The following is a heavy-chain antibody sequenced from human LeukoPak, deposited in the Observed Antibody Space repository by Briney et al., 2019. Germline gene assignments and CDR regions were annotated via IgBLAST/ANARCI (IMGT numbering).Heavy chain of an antibody. Sequence: ASVKVSCKASGYTFSDYYMHWVRQAPGQGLEWMGWINPDSGVTNHAQKFEGRVTMTRDTSISTVYMELSRLRSDDTAVYYCARARVESHYGMDVWGQGTTAPVSS. V-gene: IGHV1-2*02. J-gene: IGHJ6*02. CDR3: ARARVESHYGMDV. CDR2: INPDSGVT. CDR1: GYTFSDYY.